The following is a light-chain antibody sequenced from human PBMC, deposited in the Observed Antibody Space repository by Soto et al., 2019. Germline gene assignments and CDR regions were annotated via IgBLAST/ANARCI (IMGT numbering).Light chain of an antibody. J-gene: IGLJ3*02. V-gene: IGLV2-14*01. CDR3: SSYTTTSTLL. Sequence: QSALTQPASVSGSLGQSITIPCTGSNRDIGAYNLVSWYQQYPDTAPKLIIYEVRNRPSGVSYRFTGSRSGNTASLTISALQADDESTFYCSSYTTTSTLLFGGGTKVTVL. CDR1: NRDIGAYNL. CDR2: EVR.